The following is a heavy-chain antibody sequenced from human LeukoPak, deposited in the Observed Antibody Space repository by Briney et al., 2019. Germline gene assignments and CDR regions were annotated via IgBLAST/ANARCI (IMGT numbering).Heavy chain of an antibody. V-gene: IGHV1-8*02. Sequence: ASVKVSCKASGHTFTSYDINWVRQATGQGLEWMGWMNPNSGNAGYAQKFQGRVTMTRDKSISTAYMELSRLRSDDTAVYHCARDEQYGRRPEAYWGKGTLVTVST. CDR2: MNPNSGNA. CDR1: GHTFTSYD. J-gene: IGHJ4*02. D-gene: IGHD1/OR15-1a*01. CDR3: ARDEQYGRRPEAY.